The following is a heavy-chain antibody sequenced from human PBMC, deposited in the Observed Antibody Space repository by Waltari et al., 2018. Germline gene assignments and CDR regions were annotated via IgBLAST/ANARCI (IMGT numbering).Heavy chain of an antibody. V-gene: IGHV3-23*01. J-gene: IGHJ4*02. D-gene: IGHD3-16*02. CDR1: GFSFMGYA. CDR2: SSGSGATP. Sequence: EVQLLESAGGLVQPGGALRLSCAASGFSFMGYAMSWVRQAPGEGLEGVASSSGSGATPFYSDSVKGRFTIVRDNSRDTIYLQMNSLTVDDSAVYYCAKGSRGYTNYFFDYWGQGALVTVSS. CDR3: AKGSRGYTNYFFDY.